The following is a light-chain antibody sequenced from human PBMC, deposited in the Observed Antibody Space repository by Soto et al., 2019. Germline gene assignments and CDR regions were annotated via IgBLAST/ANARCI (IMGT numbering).Light chain of an antibody. CDR2: QAS. J-gene: IGKJ1*01. CDR1: QGISNW. CDR3: QHYNNYPWT. Sequence: DIQMTQSPSTLSASVGDRVTITCRASQGISNWLAWYQQKPGKAPKLLIYQASSLQSGVPSRFSGGGSGTDFTPTISSLQPDDFATYYCQHYNNYPWTFGQGTRVEMK. V-gene: IGKV1-5*03.